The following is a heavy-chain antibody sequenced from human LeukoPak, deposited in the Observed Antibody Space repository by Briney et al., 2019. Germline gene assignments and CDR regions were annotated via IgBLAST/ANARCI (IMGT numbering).Heavy chain of an antibody. CDR2: IIPIFGTA. V-gene: IGHV1-69*05. CDR3: ATRPGPYCSSTSCYGYYYYYMDV. J-gene: IGHJ6*03. D-gene: IGHD2-2*01. Sequence: PGASVKVSCKASGYTFTSYGISWVRQAPGQGLEWMGGIIPIFGTANYAQKFQGRVTITTDESTSTAYMELSSLRSEDTAVYYCATRPGPYCSSTSCYGYYYYYMDVWGKGTTVTVSS. CDR1: GYTFTSYG.